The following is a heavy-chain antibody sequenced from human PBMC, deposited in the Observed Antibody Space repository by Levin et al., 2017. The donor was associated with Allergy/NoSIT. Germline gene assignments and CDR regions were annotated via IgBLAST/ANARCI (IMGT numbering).Heavy chain of an antibody. D-gene: IGHD6-19*01. CDR2: ISGSDGST. CDR3: ARFGGWYNHFDY. CDR1: GFTFSSYA. V-gene: IGHV3-23*01. Sequence: GGSLRLSCAASGFTFSSYAMSWVRQAPGKGLEWVSVISGSDGSTYYADSVKGRFTISRDNSKNTLFLQMNSLRAEDTAVYYCARFGGWYNHFDYWGQGTLVTVSS. J-gene: IGHJ4*02.